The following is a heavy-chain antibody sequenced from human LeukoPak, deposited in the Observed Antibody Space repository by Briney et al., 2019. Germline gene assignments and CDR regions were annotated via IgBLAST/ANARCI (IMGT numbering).Heavy chain of an antibody. D-gene: IGHD7-27*01. CDR2: ITSNSDNI. CDR1: GFTFSSYW. J-gene: IGHJ4*02. Sequence: GGSLRLSCAASGFTFSSYWMHWVRQAPGKGLEWVSGITSNSDNIGYADSVKGRFTISRDNAKNSLYLQMSSLRTEDTALYYCAKGDWGFPFDYWGQGTLVTVSS. V-gene: IGHV3-9*01. CDR3: AKGDWGFPFDY.